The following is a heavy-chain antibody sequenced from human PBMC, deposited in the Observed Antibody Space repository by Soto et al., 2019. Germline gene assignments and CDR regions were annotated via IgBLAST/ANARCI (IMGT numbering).Heavy chain of an antibody. J-gene: IGHJ6*02. V-gene: IGHV3-21*01. CDR2: ISSSSSYI. CDR3: ARDRFGQQLVNYYYYGMDV. CDR1: GFTFSSYS. D-gene: IGHD6-13*01. Sequence: GGSLRLSCAASGFTFSSYSMNWVRQAPGKGLEWVSSISSSSSYIYYADSVKGRFTISRDNAKNSLYLQMNSLRAEDTAVYYCARDRFGQQLVNYYYYGMDVWGQGTTVTVSS.